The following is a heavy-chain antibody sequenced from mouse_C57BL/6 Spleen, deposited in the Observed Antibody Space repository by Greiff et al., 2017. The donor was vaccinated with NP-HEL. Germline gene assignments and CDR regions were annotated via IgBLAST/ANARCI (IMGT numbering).Heavy chain of an antibody. Sequence: ESGPGLVKPSQSLSLTCSVTGYSITSGYYWNWIRQFPGNKLEWMGYISYDGSNNYNPSLKNRISITRDTSKNQFFLKLNSVTTEDTATYYCARGDYDAVAYWGQGTLVTVSA. J-gene: IGHJ3*01. CDR2: ISYDGSN. CDR3: ARGDYDAVAY. D-gene: IGHD2-4*01. V-gene: IGHV3-6*01. CDR1: GYSITSGYY.